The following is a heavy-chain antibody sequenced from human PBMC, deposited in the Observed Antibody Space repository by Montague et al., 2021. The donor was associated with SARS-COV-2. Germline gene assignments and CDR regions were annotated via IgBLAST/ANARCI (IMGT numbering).Heavy chain of an antibody. Sequence: SLRLSCAASGFTFSNIWMSWVRQAPGKGLEWVANIKPDESGKNYVDSVKGRFSISGDNAKNSLYLQMDNLRAEDTAIYYCAKNGGAHGLDVWGQGTSVSVSS. CDR1: GFTFSNIW. D-gene: IGHD4-23*01. CDR2: IKPDESGK. CDR3: AKNGGAHGLDV. V-gene: IGHV3-7*01. J-gene: IGHJ6*02.